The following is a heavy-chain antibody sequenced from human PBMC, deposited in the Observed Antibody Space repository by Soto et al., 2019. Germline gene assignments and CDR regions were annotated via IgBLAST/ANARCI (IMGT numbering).Heavy chain of an antibody. V-gene: IGHV4-30-4*01. CDR3: ARARYDSSGYTDFFDY. Sequence: SETLSLTCTVSGGSISSGDYYWSWIRQPPGKGLEWIGYIYYSGSTYYNPSLKSRVTISVDTSKNQFSLKLSSVTAADTAVYYCARARYDSSGYTDFFDYWGQGTLVTVSS. CDR1: GGSISSGDYY. D-gene: IGHD3-22*01. CDR2: IYYSGST. J-gene: IGHJ4*02.